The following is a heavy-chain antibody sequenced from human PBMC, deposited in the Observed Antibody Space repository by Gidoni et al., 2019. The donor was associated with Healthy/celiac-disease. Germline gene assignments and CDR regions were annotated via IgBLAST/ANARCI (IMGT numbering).Heavy chain of an antibody. CDR1: GCTFRSYS. CDR2: ISSSSSYI. V-gene: IGHV3-21*01. D-gene: IGHD5-12*01. CDR3: ARAGYSGYVFDYYYYGMDV. Sequence: EVQLVESGGGLVKPGGSLRLSCAASGCTFRSYSMNWVRQAPGKGLEWVSAISSSSSYIYYAVSVNGRFTISRDNDKNSLYLKMNSLRAEDTAWYYCARAGYSGYVFDYYYYGMDVWGQGTTVTVSS. J-gene: IGHJ6*02.